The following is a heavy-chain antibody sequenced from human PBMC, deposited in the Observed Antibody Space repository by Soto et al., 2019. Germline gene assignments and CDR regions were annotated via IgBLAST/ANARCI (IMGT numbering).Heavy chain of an antibody. V-gene: IGHV3-30*03. CDR1: GFTFSSHA. J-gene: IGHJ4*02. D-gene: IGHD3-22*01. CDR2: ISFDGSNR. Sequence: WGSLRLSCAAAGFTFSSHAMNWVRQAPGKGLEWVSFISFDGSNRYYADSQRGRLTISRDNSRNTLYLQMDNLRPDDTAIYYCARAHGPYYDSSYYGLVRNYFYXWGQGTLVTVSX. CDR3: ARAHGPYYDSSYYGLVRNYFYX.